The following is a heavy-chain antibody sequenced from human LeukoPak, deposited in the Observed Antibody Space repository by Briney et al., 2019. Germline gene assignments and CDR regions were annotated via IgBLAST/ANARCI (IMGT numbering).Heavy chain of an antibody. D-gene: IGHD3-10*01. CDR2: IRYDGSNK. CDR3: ARDGEVLLWFGESEDDAFDI. Sequence: GGSLRLSCAASGFTFSSYGMHWVRQAPGKGLEWVAFIRYDGSNKYYADSVKGRFTISRDNAKNSLYLQMNSLRAEDTAVYYCARDGEVLLWFGESEDDAFDIWGQGTMVTVSS. CDR1: GFTFSSYG. J-gene: IGHJ3*02. V-gene: IGHV3-30*02.